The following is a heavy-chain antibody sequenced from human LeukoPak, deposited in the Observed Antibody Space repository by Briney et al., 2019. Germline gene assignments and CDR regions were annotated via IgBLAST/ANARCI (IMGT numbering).Heavy chain of an antibody. CDR1: GGSISSSSHY. V-gene: IGHV4-39*01. J-gene: IGHJ4*02. D-gene: IGHD3-10*01. CDR2: INYSGST. CDR3: VRYVVYGSGTYYFDY. Sequence: SETLSLTCTVSGGSISSSSHYWSWIRQPPGKGLEWIASINYSGSTYYNPSLKSRVTISVDTSKNQFSLKLSSVTAADTAVFYCVRYVVYGSGTYYFDYLGQGTLVTVSS.